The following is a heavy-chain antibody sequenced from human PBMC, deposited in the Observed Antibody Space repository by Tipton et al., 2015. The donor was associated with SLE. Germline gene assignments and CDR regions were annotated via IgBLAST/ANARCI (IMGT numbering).Heavy chain of an antibody. D-gene: IGHD3-16*01. J-gene: IGHJ3*02. CDR3: ARDHLGEAFDI. Sequence: GLVKPSGTLSLTCAVSGGSISSGDYYWSWIRQPPGKGLEWIGYIYYSGSTYYNPSLKSRVTISVDTSKNQFSLQLNSVTPEDTAVYYCARDHLGEAFDIWGQGTMVTVSS. CDR1: GGSISSGDYY. CDR2: IYYSGST. V-gene: IGHV4-30-4*01.